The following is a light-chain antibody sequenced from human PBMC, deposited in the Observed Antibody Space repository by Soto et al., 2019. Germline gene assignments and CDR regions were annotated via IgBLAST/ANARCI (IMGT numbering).Light chain of an antibody. V-gene: IGKV1-6*01. CDR2: AAS. CDR3: LLDYSYFWA. Sequence: AIQLTQSPSSLSASVGDRVTITCRASQGIRSALGWYQQKPGKAPTLLIYAASILQSRVPSRFSGSGSGTDFTLTISSLQPEDFATYYCLLDYSYFWAFGQGTPVDIK. CDR1: QGIRSA. J-gene: IGKJ1*01.